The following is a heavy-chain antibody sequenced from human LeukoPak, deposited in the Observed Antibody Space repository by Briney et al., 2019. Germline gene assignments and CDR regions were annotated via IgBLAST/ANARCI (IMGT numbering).Heavy chain of an antibody. J-gene: IGHJ5*02. D-gene: IGHD3-10*01. Sequence: SETLSLTCTVSGGSISSSSYYWGWIRQPPGKGLEWIGSIYYSGSTYYNPSLKSRVTISVDTSKNQFSLKLSSVTAADTAVYYCARTVWFGELSGLGNWFDPWGQGTLVTVSS. CDR3: ARTVWFGELSGLGNWFDP. CDR2: IYYSGST. V-gene: IGHV4-39*07. CDR1: GGSISSSSYY.